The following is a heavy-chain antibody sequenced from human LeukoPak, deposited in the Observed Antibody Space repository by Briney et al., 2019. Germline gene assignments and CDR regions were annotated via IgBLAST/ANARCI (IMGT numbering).Heavy chain of an antibody. Sequence: PSETLSLTCTVSGGSISSSSYYWGWIRQPPGKGLEWIGYIYYSGSTYYNPSLKSRVTISVDTSKNQFSLKLSSVTAADTAVYYCARGKNTYYYYMDVWGKGTTVTVSS. J-gene: IGHJ6*03. V-gene: IGHV4-39*07. CDR1: GGSISSSSYY. CDR2: IYYSGST. CDR3: ARGKNTYYYYMDV.